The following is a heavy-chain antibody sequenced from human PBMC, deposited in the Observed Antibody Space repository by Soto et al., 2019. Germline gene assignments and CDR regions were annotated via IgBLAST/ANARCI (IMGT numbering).Heavy chain of an antibody. Sequence: QVQLQESDPGLVKPSQTLSLTCPVSGASISSRGFYWTWIRQLPGKGLEWIGYISYSGSTNYSPSLKSRLNISIDTSDNHFSLKLTSVTAADTAVYYCARQSTVTGNYYFDSWGQGTLVTVAT. J-gene: IGHJ4*02. CDR1: GASISSRGFY. D-gene: IGHD4-17*01. CDR2: ISYSGST. V-gene: IGHV4-31*03. CDR3: ARQSTVTGNYYFDS.